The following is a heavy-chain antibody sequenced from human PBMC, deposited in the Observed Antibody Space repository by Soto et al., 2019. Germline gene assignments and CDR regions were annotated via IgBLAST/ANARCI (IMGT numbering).Heavy chain of an antibody. CDR3: AASPSFWQNYYYGAMDV. CDR1: GYTFTSYD. Sequence: ASVKVSCKASGYTFTSYDINWVRQATGQGLEWMGWMNPNSGNTGYAQKFQGRVTMTRNTSISTAYMELSSLRSEDTAVYYCAASPSFWQNYYYGAMDVWGQGTTVTVSS. V-gene: IGHV1-8*01. J-gene: IGHJ6*02. CDR2: MNPNSGNT.